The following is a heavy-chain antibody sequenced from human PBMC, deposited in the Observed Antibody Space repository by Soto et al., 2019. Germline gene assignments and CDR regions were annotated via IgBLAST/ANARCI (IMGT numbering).Heavy chain of an antibody. Sequence: GGSLRLSCAASGFTFSSYDMSWVRQAPGKGLEWVSSIYSSGGSTYYADSVKGRFIISRDNSKNTLYLQMNSLRAEDTALFYCAKGINGMDVWGQGTTVTV. CDR1: GFTFSSYD. CDR3: AKGINGMDV. V-gene: IGHV3-23*05. J-gene: IGHJ6*02. CDR2: IYSSGGST.